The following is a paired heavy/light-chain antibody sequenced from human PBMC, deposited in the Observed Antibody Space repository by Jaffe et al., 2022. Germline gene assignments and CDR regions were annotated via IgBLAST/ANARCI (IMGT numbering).Heavy chain of an antibody. CDR3: TSYDALGYCSGGSCYSFDY. CDR2: IRSKAYGGTT. Sequence: EVQLVESGGGLVQPGRSLRLSCTASGFTFGDYAMSWFRQAPGKGLEWVGFIRSKAYGGTTEYAASVKGRFTISRDDSKSIAYLQMNSLKTEDTAVYYCTSYDALGYCSGGSCYSFDYWGQGTLVTVSS. CDR1: GFTFGDYA. J-gene: IGHJ4*02. V-gene: IGHV3-49*03. D-gene: IGHD2-15*01.
Light chain of an antibody. CDR1: SSDVGGYNY. V-gene: IGLV2-14*01. J-gene: IGLJ1*01. CDR2: EVS. CDR3: SSYTSSSPYV. Sequence: QSALTQPASVSGSPGQSITISCTGTSSDVGGYNYVSWYQQHPGKAPEVMIYEVSNRPSGVSNRFSGSKSGNTASLTISGLQAEDEADYYCSSYTSSSPYVFGTGTKVTVL.